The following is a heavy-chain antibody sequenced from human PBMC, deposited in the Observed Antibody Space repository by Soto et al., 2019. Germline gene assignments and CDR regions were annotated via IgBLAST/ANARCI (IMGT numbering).Heavy chain of an antibody. V-gene: IGHV1-18*04. CDR2: ISGYSGNT. J-gene: IGHJ4*02. Sequence: ASVKVSCKASGYTFMSYGISWVRQAPGQGLEWMGWISGYSGNTRYSQKVQGRVTLTTDTSTSTAYIELRSLTSDDTAVYYCAKDAPXRDTTGFYYRPIQNFDSWGQGTLVTVSS. D-gene: IGHD3-22*01. CDR3: AKDAPXRDTTGFYYRPIQNFDS. CDR1: GYTFMSYG.